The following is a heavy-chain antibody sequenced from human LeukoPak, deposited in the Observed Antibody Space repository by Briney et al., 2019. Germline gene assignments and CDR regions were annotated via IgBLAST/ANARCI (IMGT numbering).Heavy chain of an antibody. D-gene: IGHD1-26*01. Sequence: PGGSLRLSCAASGFTFSSYAMPWVRQAPGKGLEWVAVISYDGSNKYYADSVKGRFTISRDNSKNTLYLQMNSLRAEDTAVYYCAREKSERYASSGYFDYGGQGTLVTVSS. CDR2: ISYDGSNK. CDR3: AREKSERYASSGYFDY. CDR1: GFTFSSYA. J-gene: IGHJ4*02. V-gene: IGHV3-30-3*01.